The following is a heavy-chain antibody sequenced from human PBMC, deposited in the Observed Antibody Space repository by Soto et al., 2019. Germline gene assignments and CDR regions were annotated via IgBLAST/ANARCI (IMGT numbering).Heavy chain of an antibody. D-gene: IGHD3-10*01. CDR2: IYNDGTYS. V-gene: IGHV3-74*01. CDR3: TRGPRPLSIGTGAY. CDR1: GFIFKMYW. J-gene: IGHJ4*02. Sequence: GGSLRLSCAASGFIFKMYWLHWVRQSPGKGLVWISRIYNDGTYSDYADSVRGRFTISRDNVNDTLYLQMTNLRAEDSGLYYCTRGPRPLSIGTGAYWGQGTQVTVSS.